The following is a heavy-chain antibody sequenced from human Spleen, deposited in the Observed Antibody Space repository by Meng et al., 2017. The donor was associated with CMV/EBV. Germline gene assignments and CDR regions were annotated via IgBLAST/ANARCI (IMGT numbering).Heavy chain of an antibody. CDR3: ATASPMDV. CDR1: GFTFSSYA. CDR2: ISGSGGST. V-gene: IGHV3-23*01. J-gene: IGHJ6*02. Sequence: GESLKISCAASGFTFSSYAMSWVRQAPGKGLEWVSAISGSGGSTYYADSVTGRFTISRDNSKNSLYLQMNSLRAEDTAVYYCATASPMDVWGQGTTVTVSS.